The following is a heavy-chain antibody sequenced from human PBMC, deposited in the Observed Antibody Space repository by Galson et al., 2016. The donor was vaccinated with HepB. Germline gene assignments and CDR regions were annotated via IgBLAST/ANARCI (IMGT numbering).Heavy chain of an antibody. CDR3: ARSPQWLEHFDY. CDR2: INPTGSST. D-gene: IGHD6-19*01. CDR1: GYSFSTYG. J-gene: IGHJ4*02. V-gene: IGHV1-46*01. Sequence: SVKVSCKASGYSFSTYGISWLRQAPRQGLQWMGIINPTGSSTSYAQKFQGRVTLTRDTSTSTVYMELSSLRSEDTAVYYCARSPQWLEHFDYWGQGTLVTVSS.